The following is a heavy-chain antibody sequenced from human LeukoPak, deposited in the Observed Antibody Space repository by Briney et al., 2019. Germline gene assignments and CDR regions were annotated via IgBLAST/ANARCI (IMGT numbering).Heavy chain of an antibody. Sequence: SETLSLTCAVSGYFISSGYYWCWIRQPPGKGLEWIGSMFYRGSTYYNSSLKSRVTISLDMSKNQFSLKLSSVTAADTAVYYCARDRDSTGYYWVYWGQGTLVTVSS. CDR2: MFYRGST. CDR1: GYFISSGYY. CDR3: ARDRDSTGYYWVY. J-gene: IGHJ4*02. D-gene: IGHD3-22*01. V-gene: IGHV4-38-2*02.